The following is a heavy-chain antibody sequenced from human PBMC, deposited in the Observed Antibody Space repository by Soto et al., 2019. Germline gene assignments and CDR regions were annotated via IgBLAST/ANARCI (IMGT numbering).Heavy chain of an antibody. CDR1: GFSLTATGVG. Sequence: QITLKESRPALVKPTQTLTQTCTVSGFSLTATGVGVGWIRQAPGQAPEWLASIYGHDIIRYNPLLKTSLTITKDTSKNHVILSLTDVDPLDTGTYYCGHSFAVLHVIDETFDYWGQGIPVAVSS. CDR3: GHSFAVLHVIDETFDY. J-gene: IGHJ4*02. CDR2: IYGHDII. D-gene: IGHD3-9*01. V-gene: IGHV2-5*04.